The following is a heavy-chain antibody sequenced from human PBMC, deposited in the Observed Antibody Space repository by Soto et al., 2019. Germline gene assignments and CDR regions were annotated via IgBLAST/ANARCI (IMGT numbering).Heavy chain of an antibody. CDR2: MYYDGNR. CDR1: GVSINSDSYF. J-gene: IGHJ5*02. Sequence: SETLSLTCTVSGVSINSDSYFWGWIRQPPGKRLEWIGSMYYDGNRYYRPSLKSRVTISQDTSTNTLYLQMNSLRAEDTAVYFCARDGSGTFSPFAPWGQGTLVTVSS. V-gene: IGHV4-39*07. CDR3: ARDGSGTFSPFAP. D-gene: IGHD3-3*01.